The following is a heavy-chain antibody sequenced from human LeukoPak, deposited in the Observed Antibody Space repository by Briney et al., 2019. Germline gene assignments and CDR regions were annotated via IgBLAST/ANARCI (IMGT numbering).Heavy chain of an antibody. CDR1: GGTFSSYA. J-gene: IGHJ4*02. D-gene: IGHD3-16*02. V-gene: IGHV1-69*13. CDR2: IIPIFGTA. CDR3: ARVPLYDYVWGSYRSPLRGYFDY. Sequence: SVTVSCKASGGTFSSYAISWVRQAPGQGLEWMGGIIPIFGTANYAQKFQGRVTITADESTSTAYMELSSLRSEDTAVYYCARVPLYDYVWGSYRSPLRGYFDYWGQGTLVTVSS.